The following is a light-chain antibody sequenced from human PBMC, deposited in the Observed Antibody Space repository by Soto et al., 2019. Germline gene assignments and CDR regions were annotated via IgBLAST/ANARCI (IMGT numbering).Light chain of an antibody. V-gene: IGLV2-14*03. CDR1: SSDVGGYNY. CDR3: SSYTSSSTYVV. J-gene: IGLJ2*01. CDR2: DVI. Sequence: QSVLTQPASVYGSPGQSITISCTGTSSDVGGYNYVSWYQQHPGKAPKLMIYDVINRPSGVSNRFSGSKSGNSASLTNSGLQAEDETDYYCSSYTSSSTYVVFGGGTKVTVL.